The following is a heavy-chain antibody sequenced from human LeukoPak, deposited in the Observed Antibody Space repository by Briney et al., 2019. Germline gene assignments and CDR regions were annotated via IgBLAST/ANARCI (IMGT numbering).Heavy chain of an antibody. CDR1: GFTFSSYA. CDR2: ISGSGGST. J-gene: IGHJ4*02. V-gene: IGHV3-23*01. CDR3: VKDRGWYCSSASCYRFDY. D-gene: IGHD2-2*01. Sequence: GGSLRLSCAASGFTFSSYAMSWVRQAPGKGLEWVSAISGSGGSTYYADSVKGRFTISRDNSKNTLYLQMNSLRAEDTAVYYCVKDRGWYCSSASCYRFDYCGQGTLVTVSS.